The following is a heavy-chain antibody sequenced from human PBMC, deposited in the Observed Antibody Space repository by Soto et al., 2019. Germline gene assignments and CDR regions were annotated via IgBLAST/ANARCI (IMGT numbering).Heavy chain of an antibody. D-gene: IGHD1-1*01. J-gene: IGHJ6*02. CDR2: TSPASDNT. Sequence: EVQLLESGGGLVQPGGSLRLSCVASGFKFIGYYMAWVRQAPGKGPAWVSGTSPASDNTQSVGSVKGRFTISRDNSKNTLFLQMDSMRAEDTAVYYCAKDLHWYGMDVWGQGTTVTVSS. V-gene: IGHV3-23*01. CDR3: AKDLHWYGMDV. CDR1: GFKFIGYY.